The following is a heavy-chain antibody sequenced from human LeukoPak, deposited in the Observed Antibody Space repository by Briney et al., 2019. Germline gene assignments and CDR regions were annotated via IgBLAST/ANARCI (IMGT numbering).Heavy chain of an antibody. J-gene: IGHJ6*02. D-gene: IGHD3-16*01. CDR1: GFTFSSSW. CDR3: ARGGGLDV. Sequence: GGSLRLSCAASGFTFSSSWMHWVRQAPEKGLVWVSRINSDGSSTSYADSVKGRFTISRDNAKNSLYLQMSNLRAEDTAVYFCARGGGLDVWGQGATVTVS. CDR2: INSDGSST. V-gene: IGHV3-74*01.